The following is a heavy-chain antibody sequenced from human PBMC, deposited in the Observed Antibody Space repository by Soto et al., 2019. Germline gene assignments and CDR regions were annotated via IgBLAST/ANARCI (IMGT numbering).Heavy chain of an antibody. Sequence: PGGSLRLSCASSGFTFDDYAMHWVRQAPGKGLEWVSGISWNSGSIGYADSVKGRFTISRDNAKNSLYLQMNRLRAEDTALYYCAKDISDHIGYDILTGNYFDYWGQGTLVTVSS. CDR2: ISWNSGSI. CDR3: AKDISDHIGYDILTGNYFDY. V-gene: IGHV3-9*01. D-gene: IGHD3-9*01. J-gene: IGHJ4*02. CDR1: GFTFDDYA.